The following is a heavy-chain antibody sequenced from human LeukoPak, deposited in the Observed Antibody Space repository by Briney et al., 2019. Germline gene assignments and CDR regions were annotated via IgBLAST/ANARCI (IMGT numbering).Heavy chain of an antibody. J-gene: IGHJ6*04. CDR1: GGSFSGYY. D-gene: IGHD6-25*01. V-gene: IGHV4-34*01. CDR2: INHSGGT. Sequence: SETLSLTCGVYGGSFSGYYWSWIRQPPGKGLEWIGEINHSGGTNYNPSLKSRVTISLDTSKNQFSLKLSSVTAADTALYYCARHGGSGRALDVWGKGTTVTVSS. CDR3: ARHGGSGRALDV.